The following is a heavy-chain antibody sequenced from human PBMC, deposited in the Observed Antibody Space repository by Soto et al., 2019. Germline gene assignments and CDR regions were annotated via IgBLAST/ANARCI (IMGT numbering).Heavy chain of an antibody. CDR2: IYYSGST. D-gene: IGHD4-17*01. J-gene: IGHJ6*02. CDR3: ARAIGGTTVTFFYGMDV. CDR1: GGSISSGGYH. Sequence: PSETLSLTCTVSGGSISSGGYHWSWIRQHPGKGLEWIGYIYYSGSTYYNPSLKSRVTISVDTSKNQFSLKLSSVTAADTAVYYCARAIGGTTVTFFYGMDVWGQGTTVTVSS. V-gene: IGHV4-31*03.